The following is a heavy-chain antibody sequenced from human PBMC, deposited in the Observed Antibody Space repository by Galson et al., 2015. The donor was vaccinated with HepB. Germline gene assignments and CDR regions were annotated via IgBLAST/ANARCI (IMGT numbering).Heavy chain of an antibody. CDR3: ALIPGMAVSGGLSYYYHAMDV. J-gene: IGHJ6*02. Sequence: SVKVSCKASGGTFNSFAVSWVRQAPGQGLEWMGGIIPMFGAPHYAQKFKGRATINADKSTTTAHLELNSLTSEDTAIYYCALIPGMAVSGGLSYYYHAMDVWGQGTPVTVSS. D-gene: IGHD2-8*02. V-gene: IGHV1-69*06. CDR2: IIPMFGAP. CDR1: GGTFNSFA.